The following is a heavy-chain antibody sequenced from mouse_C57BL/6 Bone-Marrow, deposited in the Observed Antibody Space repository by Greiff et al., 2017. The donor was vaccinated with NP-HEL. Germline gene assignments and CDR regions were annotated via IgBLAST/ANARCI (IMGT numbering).Heavy chain of an antibody. D-gene: IGHD2-1*01. CDR1: GYSITSGCD. CDR3: ARDLGNYDFDV. Sequence: EVKLQESGPGMVKPAQSLSLTCTVTGYSITSGCDWHWIRHFPGNKLEWVDYISYSGSTNYNPSLKSRITITHDKSKNHFCLKVNSVATEDTATYYCARDLGNYDFDVWGTGTTVTVSS. J-gene: IGHJ1*03. CDR2: ISYSGST. V-gene: IGHV3-1*01.